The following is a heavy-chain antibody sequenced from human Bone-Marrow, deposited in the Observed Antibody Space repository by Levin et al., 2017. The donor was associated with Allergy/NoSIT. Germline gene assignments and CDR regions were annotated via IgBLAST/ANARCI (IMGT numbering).Heavy chain of an antibody. CDR1: GFTFSSYA. CDR2: ISGSGGST. CDR3: AKGGHLNLDY. V-gene: IGHV3-23*01. J-gene: IGHJ4*02. D-gene: IGHD1-14*01. Sequence: GASVKVSCAASGFTFSSYAMSWVRQAPGKGLEWVSAISGSGGSTYYADSVKGRFTISRDNSKNTLYLQMNSLRAEDTAVYYCAKGGHLNLDYWGQGTLVTVSS.